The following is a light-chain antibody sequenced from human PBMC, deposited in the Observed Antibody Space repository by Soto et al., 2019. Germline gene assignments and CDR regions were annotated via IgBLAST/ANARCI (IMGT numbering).Light chain of an antibody. V-gene: IGKV3-20*01. CDR2: DTS. J-gene: IGKJ1*01. CDR1: QNVGSRS. Sequence: LTESPGTLSLSPGERATLSCRARQNVGSRSLAWYHQKPAEDPRLLIYDTSNSSNGIPHRFCGSRSGTALSLTISSLEHGDLLVYYCQQYGSSPWTFGQGTKVEIK. CDR3: QQYGSSPWT.